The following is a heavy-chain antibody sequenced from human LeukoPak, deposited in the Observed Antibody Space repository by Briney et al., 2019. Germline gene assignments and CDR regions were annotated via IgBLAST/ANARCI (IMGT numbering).Heavy chain of an antibody. Sequence: GGSLRLSCAASGFTLSNYGMHWVRQAPGKGLEWVTFIQYDGSNKYYAASVKGRFTISRGNSKNTLYLQMNSLRAEDTAVYYCAKAITAGGVSGSDAFDIWGQGTMVTVSS. J-gene: IGHJ3*02. D-gene: IGHD6-13*01. CDR3: AKAITAGGVSGSDAFDI. V-gene: IGHV3-30*02. CDR1: GFTLSNYG. CDR2: IQYDGSNK.